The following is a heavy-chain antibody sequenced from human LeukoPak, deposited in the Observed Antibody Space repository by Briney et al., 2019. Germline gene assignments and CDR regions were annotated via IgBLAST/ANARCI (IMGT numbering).Heavy chain of an antibody. J-gene: IGHJ4*02. CDR1: GFTVSSNY. D-gene: IGHD5/OR15-5a*01. V-gene: IGHV3-66*01. CDR2: LYSGGST. Sequence: GGSLRLSCAASGFTVSSNYMSWVRQAPGKGLEWVSILYSGGSTYHADSVEGRFTVSRDISKNTLWLQMNSLRAEDTAVYFCARSGWAVSTPFDYWGQGTLVTVSS. CDR3: ARSGWAVSTPFDY.